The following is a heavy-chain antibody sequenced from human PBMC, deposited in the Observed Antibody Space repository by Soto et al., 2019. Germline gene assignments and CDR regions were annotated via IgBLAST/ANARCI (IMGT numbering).Heavy chain of an antibody. Sequence: SETLSLACTVSGDSVSSGTYFWSWIRQPPGKGLEWIGYVYYSGSTNHNPTLKSRLTMSVDTSKNQFSLKLSSVTAADTAVYYCARDGGDERRFDSRAPRTPVTVSS. CDR2: VYYSGST. CDR1: GDSVSSGTYF. J-gene: IGHJ5*01. D-gene: IGHD2-21*02. V-gene: IGHV4-61*01. CDR3: ARDGGDERRFDS.